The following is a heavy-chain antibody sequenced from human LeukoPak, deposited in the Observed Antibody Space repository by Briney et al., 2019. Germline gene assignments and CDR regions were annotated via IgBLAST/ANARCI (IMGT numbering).Heavy chain of an antibody. CDR2: ISYDGSNK. V-gene: IGHV3-30*01. J-gene: IGHJ4*02. CDR3: ARTKEMATTSPGGH. Sequence: PGRSLRLFCAASGFTFSSYAMHWVRQAPGKGLEWVAVISYDGSNKYYADSVKGRFTISRDNSKNTLYLQMNSLRAEDTAVYYCARTKEMATTSPGGHWGQGTLVTVSS. CDR1: GFTFSSYA. D-gene: IGHD5-24*01.